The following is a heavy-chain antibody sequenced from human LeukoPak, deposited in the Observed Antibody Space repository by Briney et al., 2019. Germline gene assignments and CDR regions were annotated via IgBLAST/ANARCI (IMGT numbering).Heavy chain of an antibody. Sequence: ASVKVSCKASGFTFTVYYMHWVRQAPGQGLEWMGWINLNSGATGSAQKFQGSVTMTRDTSISTAYMELSRLRSDGTAVFYCASALGSGSYYQAYWGQGTLVTVSS. V-gene: IGHV1-2*02. CDR1: GFTFTVYY. D-gene: IGHD3-10*01. CDR3: ASALGSGSYYQAY. CDR2: INLNSGAT. J-gene: IGHJ4*02.